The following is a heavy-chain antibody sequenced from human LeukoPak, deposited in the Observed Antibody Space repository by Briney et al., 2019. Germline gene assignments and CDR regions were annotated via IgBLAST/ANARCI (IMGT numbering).Heavy chain of an antibody. V-gene: IGHV1-2*02. CDR2: INPDSGGT. CDR3: ARVTLKNLRFEC. CDR1: GYIFTNYY. J-gene: IGHJ4*02. Sequence: ASVKVSCKASGYIFTNYYMHWVRQAPGQGLEWMGWINPDSGGTNYAQKFQGRVTMTRDTSISTAYMELNRLRSDDTAVYYCARVTLKNLRFECWGQGTLVTVCS.